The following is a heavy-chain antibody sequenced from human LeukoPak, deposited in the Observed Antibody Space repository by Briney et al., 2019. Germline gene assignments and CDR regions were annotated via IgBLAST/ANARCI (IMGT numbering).Heavy chain of an antibody. CDR1: GYTFTSYG. Sequence: ASVKVSCKASGYTFTSYGISWVRQAPGQGLEWMGWISAYNGNTNYAQKLQGRVTMTTDTSTSTAYMELRSLRSDDTAVYYGARVYYESPLDWFDPWGQGTLVTVSS. D-gene: IGHD2-8*01. V-gene: IGHV1-18*01. CDR2: ISAYNGNT. J-gene: IGHJ5*02. CDR3: ARVYYESPLDWFDP.